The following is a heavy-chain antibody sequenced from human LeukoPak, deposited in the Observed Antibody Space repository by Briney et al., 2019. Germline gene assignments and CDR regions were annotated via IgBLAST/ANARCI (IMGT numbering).Heavy chain of an antibody. J-gene: IGHJ5*02. V-gene: IGHV4-38-2*02. CDR1: GDSISSGYY. Sequence: KASETLSLTCTVSGDSISSGYYWAWIRQPPGRGLEWIGSIYHSGNTQYNPSLERRVTISVDKSNSQFPVRLNSVTAADTAVYFCAKGRHCSSGSCDVFDPWGQGTLVAVSS. D-gene: IGHD2-2*01. CDR3: AKGRHCSSGSCDVFDP. CDR2: IYHSGNT.